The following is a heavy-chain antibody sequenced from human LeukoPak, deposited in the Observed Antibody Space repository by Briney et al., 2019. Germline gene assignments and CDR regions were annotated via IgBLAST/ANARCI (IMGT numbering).Heavy chain of an antibody. CDR3: ARGGYFDWLLSQPFDY. V-gene: IGHV1-2*04. D-gene: IGHD3-9*01. Sequence: ASVKVSCKASGYTFTGYYMHWVRQVPGQGLEWTGWINPNSGGTNYAQKFQGWVTMTRDTSISTAYMELSRLRSDDTAVYYCARGGYFDWLLSQPFDYWGQGTLVTVSS. J-gene: IGHJ4*02. CDR1: GYTFTGYY. CDR2: INPNSGGT.